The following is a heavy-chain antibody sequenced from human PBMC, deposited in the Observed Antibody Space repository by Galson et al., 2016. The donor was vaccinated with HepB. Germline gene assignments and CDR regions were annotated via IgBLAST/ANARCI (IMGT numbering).Heavy chain of an antibody. V-gene: IGHV3-21*01. Sequence: SLRLSCAASGFTFSIYSMNWVRQAPGKGLEWVSSISSSSSYIYYADSVKGRFTISRDNAKNSLYLQMNSLRAEDTAVYYCARDGGITGTSWERWFDPWGQGTLVTVSS. D-gene: IGHD1-20*01. J-gene: IGHJ5*02. CDR1: GFTFSIYS. CDR2: ISSSSSYI. CDR3: ARDGGITGTSWERWFDP.